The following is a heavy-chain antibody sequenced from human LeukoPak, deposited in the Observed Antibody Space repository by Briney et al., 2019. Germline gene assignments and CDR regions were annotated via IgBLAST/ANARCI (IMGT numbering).Heavy chain of an antibody. CDR1: GGSFSGYY. CDR3: ARVWIAARVKKWAFDI. V-gene: IGHV4-34*01. CDR2: INHSGST. J-gene: IGHJ3*02. D-gene: IGHD6-6*01. Sequence: SETLSLTCAVYGGSFSGYYWSWIRQPPGKGLEWIGEINHSGSTNYNPSLKSRVTISVDTSKNQFSLKPSSVTAADTAVYYCARVWIAARVKKWAFDIWGQGTMVTVSS.